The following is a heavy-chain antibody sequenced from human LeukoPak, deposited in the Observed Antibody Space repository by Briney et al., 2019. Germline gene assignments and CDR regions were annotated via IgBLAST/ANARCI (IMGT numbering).Heavy chain of an antibody. CDR1: GYTFTSYG. CDR3: ANTYYYDSSGYSDAFDI. CDR2: ISAYNGNT. J-gene: IGHJ3*02. V-gene: IGHV1-18*01. D-gene: IGHD3-22*01. Sequence: ASVKVSCKASGYTFTSYGISWVRQAPGQGLEWMGRISAYNGNTNYAQKLQGRVTMTTDTSTSTAYMELRSLRSDDTAVYYCANTYYYDSSGYSDAFDIWGQGTMVTVSS.